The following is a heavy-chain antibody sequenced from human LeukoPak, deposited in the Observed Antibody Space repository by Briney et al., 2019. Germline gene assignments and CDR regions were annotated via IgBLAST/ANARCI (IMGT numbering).Heavy chain of an antibody. CDR1: GYTFIGYY. J-gene: IGHJ4*02. CDR2: INPNSGGT. D-gene: IGHD6-13*01. Sequence: ASVKVSFKASGYTFIGYYIHWVRQAPGQGLEWMGWINPNSGGTNYAQKFQGRVTMTRDTSIGTAYMDLSRLKSDDTAVYYCARDKFSSSLTPDYWGQGTLVTVSS. CDR3: ARDKFSSSLTPDY. V-gene: IGHV1-2*02.